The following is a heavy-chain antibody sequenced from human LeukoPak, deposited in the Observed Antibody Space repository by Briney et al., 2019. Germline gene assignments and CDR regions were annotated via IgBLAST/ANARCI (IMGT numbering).Heavy chain of an antibody. J-gene: IGHJ4*02. D-gene: IGHD3-10*01. Sequence: GGSLRLSCAASGFTFDDYGMRWVRQAPGKGVEWVSGINWNGGSTGYADSVKGRFTISRDNAKNSLYLQMDSLRAEDTALYYCARDPTMVRGVFDYWGQGTLVTVSS. V-gene: IGHV3-20*04. CDR3: ARDPTMVRGVFDY. CDR1: GFTFDDYG. CDR2: INWNGGST.